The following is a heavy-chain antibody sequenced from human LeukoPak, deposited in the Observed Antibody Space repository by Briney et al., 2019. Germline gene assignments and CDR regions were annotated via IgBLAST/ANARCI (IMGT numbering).Heavy chain of an antibody. D-gene: IGHD6-13*01. V-gene: IGHV3-21*01. Sequence: PGGSLRLSCAASGFTFSSYSMNWVRQAPGKGLEWVSSISSSSSYIYYADSVKGRFTISRDNAKNSLYLQMNSLRAEDTAVYYCARVWGSSWYEGNYYYYYYMDVWGKGTTVTVSS. CDR2: ISSSSSYI. J-gene: IGHJ6*03. CDR3: ARVWGSSWYEGNYYYYYYMDV. CDR1: GFTFSSYS.